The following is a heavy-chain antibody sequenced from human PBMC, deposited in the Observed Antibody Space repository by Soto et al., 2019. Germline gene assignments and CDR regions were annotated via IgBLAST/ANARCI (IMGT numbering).Heavy chain of an antibody. CDR3: ATDAGATGGFDY. J-gene: IGHJ4*02. CDR2: IWYDGSNK. V-gene: IGHV3-33*01. Sequence: QVQLVESGGGVVQPGRSLRLSCAASGFTFSSYGMHWVRQAPCKGLEWVAVIWYDGSNKYYADSVKGRFTISRDNSKNTLYLQMTSLRAEDTAVYYCATDAGATGGFDYWSQGTLVTVSS. D-gene: IGHD3-10*01. CDR1: GFTFSSYG.